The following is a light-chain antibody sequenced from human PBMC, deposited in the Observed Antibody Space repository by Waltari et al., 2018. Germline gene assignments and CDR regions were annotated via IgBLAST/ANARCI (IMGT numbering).Light chain of an antibody. J-gene: IGLJ2*01. Sequence: QSALTQPASVSGSPGQSITIPCTGTSSDVGGYNYVSWYQQYPGKAPILITYDCSNRAYGVSNRFSGSKSGNTASLTSSCRQAEDEADYYCCSYTTSSTLDVVFGGGTKVTVL. CDR3: CSYTTSSTLDVV. CDR1: SSDVGGYNY. V-gene: IGLV2-14*03. CDR2: DCS.